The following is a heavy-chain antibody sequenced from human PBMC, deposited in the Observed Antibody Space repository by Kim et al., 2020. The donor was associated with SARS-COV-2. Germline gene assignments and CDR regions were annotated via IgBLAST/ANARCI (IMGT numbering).Heavy chain of an antibody. CDR3: AKDQEIAVAGPLDY. J-gene: IGHJ4*02. D-gene: IGHD6-19*01. V-gene: IGHV3-30*18. CDR2: ISYDGSNK. CDR1: GFTFSSYG. Sequence: GGSLRLSCAASGFTFSSYGMHWVRQAPGKGLEWVAVISYDGSNKYYADSVKGRFTISRDNSKNTLYLQMNSLRAEDTAVYYCAKDQEIAVAGPLDYWGQGTLVTVSS.